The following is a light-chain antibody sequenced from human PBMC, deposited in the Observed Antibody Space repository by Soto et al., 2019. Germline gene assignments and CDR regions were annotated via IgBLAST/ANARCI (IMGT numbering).Light chain of an antibody. CDR1: QSVTSNY. CDR2: GIS. Sequence: EVVMTQSPATLSLSPGERATLSCRASQSVTSNYLAWYQQKPGQAPRLLIYGISTRATGVPDRFSGSGSGTDFTLTISRLEPEDFAVYYCQQRSNWPTFGGGTKVEIK. CDR3: QQRSNWPT. V-gene: IGKV3D-20*02. J-gene: IGKJ4*01.